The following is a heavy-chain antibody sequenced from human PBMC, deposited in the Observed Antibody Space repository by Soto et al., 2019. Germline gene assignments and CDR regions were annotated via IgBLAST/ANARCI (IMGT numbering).Heavy chain of an antibody. Sequence: QVQLQESGPGLVKPSQTLSLTCTVSGGSISSGGYYWSWIRQHPGKGLEWIGYIYYSGSTYYNPSLESRVTISVDTSKNQFSLKLSSVTAADTAVYYCAGYYDFWSGTYGMDVWGQGTTVTVSS. CDR3: AGYYDFWSGTYGMDV. CDR2: IYYSGST. V-gene: IGHV4-31*03. J-gene: IGHJ6*02. D-gene: IGHD3-3*01. CDR1: GGSISSGGYY.